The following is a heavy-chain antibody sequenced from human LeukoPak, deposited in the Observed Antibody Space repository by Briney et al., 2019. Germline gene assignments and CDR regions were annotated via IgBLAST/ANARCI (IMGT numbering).Heavy chain of an antibody. J-gene: IGHJ4*02. CDR1: GGSISSSNW. V-gene: IGHV4-4*02. D-gene: IGHD5-12*01. Sequence: SETLSLTCAVSGGSISSSNWWSWVRQPPGKGLEWIGEIYHSGSTNYNPSLKSRVTISVDTSKNQFSLKLSSVTAADTAVYYCARHSLHSGYAIDYWGQGTLVTVSS. CDR2: IYHSGST. CDR3: ARHSLHSGYAIDY.